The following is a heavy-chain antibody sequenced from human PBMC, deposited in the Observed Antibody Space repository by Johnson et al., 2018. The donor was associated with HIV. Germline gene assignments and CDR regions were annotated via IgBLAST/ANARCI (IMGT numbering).Heavy chain of an antibody. J-gene: IGHJ3*02. Sequence: VQLVESGGGVVQPGRSLRLSCVASGFSLGAYAIHWVRQAPGKGLEWVSAISGSGGSTYYADSVKGRFTISRDHSKNTLYLQMNSLRAEDTAVYYCASAGRNFWSGYDAFDIWGQGTMVTVSS. CDR3: ASAGRNFWSGYDAFDI. CDR2: ISGSGGST. V-gene: IGHV3-23*04. D-gene: IGHD3-3*01. CDR1: GFSLGAYA.